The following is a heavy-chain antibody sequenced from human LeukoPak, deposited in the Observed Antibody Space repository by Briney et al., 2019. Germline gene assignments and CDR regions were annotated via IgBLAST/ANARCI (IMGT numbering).Heavy chain of an antibody. V-gene: IGHV3-30-3*01. CDR3: ARGSSGPFDY. J-gene: IGHJ4*02. D-gene: IGHD6-19*01. CDR1: GFTFSSYA. CDR2: ISYDGSNK. Sequence: GGSLRLSCAASGFTFSSYAMHWVRQAPGKGLEWVAVISYDGSNKYYADSVKGRFTISRDNSKNTLYLQMNGLRAEDTAVYYCARGSSGPFDYWGQGTLVTVSS.